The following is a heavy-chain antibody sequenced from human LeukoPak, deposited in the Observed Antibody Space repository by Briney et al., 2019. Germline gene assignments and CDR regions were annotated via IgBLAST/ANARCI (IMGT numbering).Heavy chain of an antibody. J-gene: IGHJ3*02. CDR3: ARREGYYYGSGSWGPDI. V-gene: IGHV1-69*04. CDR1: GYTFTSYA. CDR2: IIPILGIA. D-gene: IGHD3-10*01. Sequence: SVKVSCKASGYTFTSYAISWVRQAPGQGLEWMGRIIPILGIANYAQKFQGRVTITADKSTSTAYMELSSLRSEDTAVYYCARREGYYYGSGSWGPDIWGQGTMVTVSS.